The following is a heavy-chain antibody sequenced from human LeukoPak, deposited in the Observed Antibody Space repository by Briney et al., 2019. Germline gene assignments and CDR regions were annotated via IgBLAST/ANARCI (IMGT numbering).Heavy chain of an antibody. D-gene: IGHD5-12*01. CDR3: ARVSGYSGYDSA. J-gene: IGHJ4*02. CDR2: IIPIFGTA. Sequence: ASVKVSCKASGYTFTSYAISWVRQAPGQGLEWMGGIIPIFGTANYAQKFQGRVTITADESTSTAYMELSSLRSEDTAVYYCARVSGYSGYDSAWGQGTLVTVSS. V-gene: IGHV1-69*13. CDR1: GYTFTSYA.